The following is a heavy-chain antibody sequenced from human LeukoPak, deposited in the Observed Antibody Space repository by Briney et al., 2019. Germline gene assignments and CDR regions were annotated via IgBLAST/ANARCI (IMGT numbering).Heavy chain of an antibody. CDR3: ARSWRRNWFDP. D-gene: IGHD5-24*01. CDR1: AGSISSSSYY. V-gene: IGHV4-39*06. Sequence: SETLSLTCNVSAGSISSSSYYWGWIRQPPGKGLEWIGSIYYSGSTYYNPSLKSRVTISVDTSDNKFPLRLSSVSAADTAVYYCARSWRRNWFDPWGQGTLVTVSS. J-gene: IGHJ5*02. CDR2: IYYSGST.